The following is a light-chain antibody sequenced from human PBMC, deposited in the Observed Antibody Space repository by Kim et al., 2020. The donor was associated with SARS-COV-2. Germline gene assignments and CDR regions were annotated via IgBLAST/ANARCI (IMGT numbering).Light chain of an antibody. CDR1: QSVSSD. J-gene: IGKJ4*01. Sequence: LSPGERATLSCRASQSVSSDLAWYQQRPGQAPRLLIYDASNRATGIPARFSGSGSGIDFTLTISSLEPEDFAVYYCQQRSNWPPTFGGGTKVDIK. V-gene: IGKV3-11*01. CDR2: DAS. CDR3: QQRSNWPPT.